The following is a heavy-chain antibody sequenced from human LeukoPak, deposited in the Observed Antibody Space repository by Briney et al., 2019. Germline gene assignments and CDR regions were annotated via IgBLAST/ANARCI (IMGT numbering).Heavy chain of an antibody. V-gene: IGHV1-46*01. D-gene: IGHD5-18*01. CDR3: ARDTPRGYSYGCPFDY. Sequence: GASVKVSCKASGYTFTSYYMHWVRQAPGQGLEWIGIINPSGGSTSYAQKFQGRVTMTRDTSTSTVYMELSSLRSEDTAVYYCARDTPRGYSYGCPFDYWGQGTLVTVSS. CDR1: GYTFTSYY. J-gene: IGHJ4*02. CDR2: INPSGGST.